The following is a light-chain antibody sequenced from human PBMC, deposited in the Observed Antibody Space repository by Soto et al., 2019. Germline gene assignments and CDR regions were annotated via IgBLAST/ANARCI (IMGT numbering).Light chain of an antibody. Sequence: EIVLTQSPGTLSLSPGERATLSCRASQYVSSSYLAWYQQKPGQAPRLLIYGASNRATGIPDRFSGSGSGTDFTLTISRLEPEDSAVYYCQQYDNSPPGFSFSPGTKVDFK. CDR2: GAS. V-gene: IGKV3-20*01. J-gene: IGKJ3*01. CDR3: QQYDNSPPGFS. CDR1: QYVSSSY.